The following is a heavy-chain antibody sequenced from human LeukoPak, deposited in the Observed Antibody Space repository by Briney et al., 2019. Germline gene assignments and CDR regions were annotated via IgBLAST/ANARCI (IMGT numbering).Heavy chain of an antibody. CDR1: GFTFSSYA. CDR3: AKDDRLGSAHFDY. CDR2: ISGSGGHT. Sequence: GGSLRLSCAASGFTFSSYAMSWVRQAPGKGLEWVSAISGSGGHTYYADSVKGRFTISRDNSKNTLYVQMNSLRAEDTAVYYCAKDDRLGSAHFDYWGQGTLVTVSS. J-gene: IGHJ4*02. V-gene: IGHV3-23*01. D-gene: IGHD2-15*01.